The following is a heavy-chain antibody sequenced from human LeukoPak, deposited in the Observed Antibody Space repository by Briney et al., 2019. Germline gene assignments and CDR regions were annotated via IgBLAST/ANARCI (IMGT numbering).Heavy chain of an antibody. CDR1: GYTFTGYY. CDR3: ARACSSTSCVGRRWFDP. J-gene: IGHJ5*02. V-gene: IGHV1-2*02. Sequence: ASVTVSCKASGYTFTGYYMHWVRQAPGQGLEWMGRINPNSGGTNYAQKFQDSVTMTRETTISTAYMELRRLRSDDTAVDYCARACSSTSCVGRRWFDPWGQGTLVTVSS. CDR2: INPNSGGT. D-gene: IGHD2-2*01.